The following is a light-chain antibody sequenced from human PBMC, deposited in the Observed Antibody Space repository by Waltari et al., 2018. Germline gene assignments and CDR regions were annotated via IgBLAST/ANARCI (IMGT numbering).Light chain of an antibody. Sequence: QSALTQAASVSGSPGQSITISCTGTSRDVGSSNLVSWYQQHPGKAPKLLIYEDSKRPSGVSNRFSGSKSGNTASLTISGLQAEDEADYYCCSYAGGYILLFGGGTKLTVL. CDR1: SRDVGSSNL. V-gene: IGLV2-23*01. CDR3: CSYAGGYILL. CDR2: EDS. J-gene: IGLJ2*01.